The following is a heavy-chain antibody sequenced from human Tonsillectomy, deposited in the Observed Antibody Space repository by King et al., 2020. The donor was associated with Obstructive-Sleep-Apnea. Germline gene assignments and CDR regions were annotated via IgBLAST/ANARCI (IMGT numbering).Heavy chain of an antibody. J-gene: IGHJ5*02. CDR3: ARDGGRAYCSSTSCLSRYNWFDP. D-gene: IGHD2-2*01. CDR2: INAGNGNT. CDR1: GYTFTSYA. V-gene: IGHV1-3*01. Sequence: QLVQSGAEVKKPGASVKVSCKASGYTFTSYAMHWVRQAPGQRLEWMGWINAGNGNTKYSQKFQGRVTITRDTSASTAYMELSSLRSEDTAVYYCARDGGRAYCSSTSCLSRYNWFDPWGQGTLVTVSS.